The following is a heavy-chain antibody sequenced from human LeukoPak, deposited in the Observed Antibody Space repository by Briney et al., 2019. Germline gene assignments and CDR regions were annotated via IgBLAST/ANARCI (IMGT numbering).Heavy chain of an antibody. CDR2: ISGSGGST. CDR1: GFTFSSYA. CDR3: ARLLGGVAVSDSDYFDS. V-gene: IGHV3-23*01. Sequence: GGSLRLSCAASGFTFSSYAMSWVRRAPGKGLEWVSAISGSGGSTYYADSVKGRFTISRDNAKNLVYLQMNSLRVEDTAVHYCARLLGGVAVSDSDYFDSWGQGTLVTVAS. J-gene: IGHJ4*02. D-gene: IGHD6-19*01.